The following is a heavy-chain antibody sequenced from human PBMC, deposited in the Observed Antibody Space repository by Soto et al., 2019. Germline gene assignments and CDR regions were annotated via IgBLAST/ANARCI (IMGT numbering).Heavy chain of an antibody. V-gene: IGHV3-21*01. CDR1: GFTFSSYS. CDR2: ISSSSSYI. J-gene: IGHJ3*02. CDR3: ATETPDRDAFDI. Sequence: GGSLRLSCAASGFTFSSYSMNWVRQAPGKGLEWVSSISSSSSYIYYADSVKGRFTISRDNAKNSLYLQMNSLRAEDTAVYYCATETPDRDAFDIWGQGTMVTVS.